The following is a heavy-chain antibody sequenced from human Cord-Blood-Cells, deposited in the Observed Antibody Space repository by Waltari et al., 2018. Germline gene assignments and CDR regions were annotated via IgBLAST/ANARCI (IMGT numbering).Heavy chain of an antibody. J-gene: IGHJ2*01. D-gene: IGHD3-16*01. CDR2: ISYDGSNK. CDR1: GFTFSSYA. CDR3: AREGLGEDWYFDL. V-gene: IGHV3-30-3*01. Sequence: QVQLVESGGGVVQPGRSLRLSCAASGFTFSSYATHWVRQAPGKGLEWVAVISYDGSNKYYAYSVKCRFTISRDNSKNTLYLQMNSLRAEDTAVYYCAREGLGEDWYFDLWGRGTLVTVSS.